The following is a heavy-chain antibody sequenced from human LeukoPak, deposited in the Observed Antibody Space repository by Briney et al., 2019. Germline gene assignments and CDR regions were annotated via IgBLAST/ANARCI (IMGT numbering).Heavy chain of an antibody. Sequence: GGSLRLSCAASGFTFSSYGMHWVRQAPGKGLEWVAVMWYDGSTKYYADSVKGRFTISRDNSKNTLYLQMDSLRAEDSAVYYCAKDGAASTYFDYWGPGTLVTVSS. J-gene: IGHJ4*02. CDR2: MWYDGSTK. CDR1: GFTFSSYG. D-gene: IGHD4/OR15-4a*01. V-gene: IGHV3-33*06. CDR3: AKDGAASTYFDY.